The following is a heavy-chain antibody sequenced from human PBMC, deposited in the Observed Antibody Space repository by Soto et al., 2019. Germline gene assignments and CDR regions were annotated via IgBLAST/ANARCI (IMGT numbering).Heavy chain of an antibody. Sequence: QVQLIQSGAEVKKPGASMKVSCKPSGYTFTAYYIHWVRQAPGQGLEWMGCINPNSGGAIYAHKFQGWVTMTRDTSINTAYMELSRLTSDDTAVYYCARAQAKATQGYYRYAVDVWGQGAAVTVSS. V-gene: IGHV1-2*04. CDR1: GYTFTAYY. D-gene: IGHD2-15*01. J-gene: IGHJ6*02. CDR3: ARAQAKATQGYYRYAVDV. CDR2: INPNSGGA.